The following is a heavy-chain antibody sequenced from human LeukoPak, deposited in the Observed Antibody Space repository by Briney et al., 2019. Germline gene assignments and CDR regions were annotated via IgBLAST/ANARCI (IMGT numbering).Heavy chain of an antibody. V-gene: IGHV3-15*01. Sequence: GGSLRLSCAASGFTFSNAWMSWVRQAPGKGLEWVGRIKSKTDGGTTDYAAPVKGRFTISRDDSKNTLYLQMNSLKTEDTAVYYCTTDHTWQQLTYYYYYMDVWGKGTTVTVSS. CDR3: TTDHTWQQLTYYYYYMDV. D-gene: IGHD6-13*01. CDR2: IKSKTDGGTT. J-gene: IGHJ6*03. CDR1: GFTFSNAW.